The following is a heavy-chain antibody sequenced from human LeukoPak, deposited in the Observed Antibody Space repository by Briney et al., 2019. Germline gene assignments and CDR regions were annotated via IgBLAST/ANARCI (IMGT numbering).Heavy chain of an antibody. Sequence: GGSLRLSCAVSGFTFSVYDMNWVREAPGKGLEWLSYFSSGGTIIYYADSVKGRFTVSRDNVENSLCRQMNSLRVDDTAVYYCVIDFEVPAAAPDYYYFYYMDVWGTGTTVTVSS. V-gene: IGHV3-11*04. CDR3: VIDFEVPAAAPDYYYFYYMDV. J-gene: IGHJ6*03. D-gene: IGHD2-2*01. CDR1: GFTFSVYD. CDR2: FSSGGTII.